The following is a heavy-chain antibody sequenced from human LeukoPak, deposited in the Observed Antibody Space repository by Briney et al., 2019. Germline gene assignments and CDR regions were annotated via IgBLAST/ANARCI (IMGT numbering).Heavy chain of an antibody. CDR2: IIPIFGTA. D-gene: IGHD3-22*01. CDR3: AIGPLNDSSGYYFDY. CDR1: GGTFSSYA. J-gene: IGHJ4*02. Sequence: ASVKVSCKASGGTFSSYAISWVRQAPGQGLEWMGRIIPIFGTANYAQKFQGRVTITTDESTSTAYMELSSLRSEDTAVYYCAIGPLNDSSGYYFDYWGQGTLVTASS. V-gene: IGHV1-69*05.